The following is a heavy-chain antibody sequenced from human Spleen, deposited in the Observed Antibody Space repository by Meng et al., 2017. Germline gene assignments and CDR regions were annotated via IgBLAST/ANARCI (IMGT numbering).Heavy chain of an antibody. Sequence: GESLKISCKGSGYSFTRYWIGWVRQMPGKGLEWMGIIYPGDSDTRYSPSFQDQVTISADTSTSSAFLQWNSLKASDTAMYYCARMGNPYYYDYSTYLLTYGFDFWGQGTMVTVSS. CDR3: ARMGNPYYYDYSTYLLTYGFDF. V-gene: IGHV5-51*01. D-gene: IGHD3-22*01. CDR2: IYPGDSDT. J-gene: IGHJ3*01. CDR1: GYSFTRYW.